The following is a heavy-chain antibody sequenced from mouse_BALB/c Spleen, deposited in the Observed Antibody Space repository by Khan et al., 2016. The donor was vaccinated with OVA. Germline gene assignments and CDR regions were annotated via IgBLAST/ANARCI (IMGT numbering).Heavy chain of an antibody. V-gene: IGHV1-4*01. Sequence: QVQLQQSGAEPARPGDSVKMSCTASGYTFISNTMHWIKQRHGQGLEWIGDINPRSGYTTYNQTFNDKATLTADKSNSTAYMKLSSLTSEDSAVYSCASSTTAYALDYWGQGTSLTVSS. CDR3: ASSTTAYALDY. CDR1: GYTFISNT. D-gene: IGHD1-2*01. CDR2: INPRSGYT. J-gene: IGHJ4*01.